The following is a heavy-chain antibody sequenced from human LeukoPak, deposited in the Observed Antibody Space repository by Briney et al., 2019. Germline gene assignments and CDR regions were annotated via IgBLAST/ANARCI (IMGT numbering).Heavy chain of an antibody. V-gene: IGHV4-39*07. CDR1: GGSISSSTYY. CDR2: IYYSGST. CDR3: ARVGDDEYYFDY. J-gene: IGHJ4*02. Sequence: SETLSLTCSVSGGSISSSTYYWGWIRQPPGKGLEWIGSIYYSGSTYYNPSLKSRVTISVDTSKNQFSLKLSSVTAADTAVYYCARVGDDEYYFDYWGQGTLVTVSS.